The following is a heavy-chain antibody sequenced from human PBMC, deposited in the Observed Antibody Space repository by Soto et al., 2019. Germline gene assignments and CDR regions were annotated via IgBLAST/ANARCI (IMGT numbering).Heavy chain of an antibody. CDR3: ARPAKIGDRSQFYFDS. V-gene: IGHV3-30*04. J-gene: IGHJ4*02. Sequence: QVQLVESGGDVVQPGRSLRLSCAASGFTFSFYAMHWVRQAPGKGLEWVAVISYNGRNKHYVDSVKGRFTISRDNSQDTLYLQMDSLRPDDTAVYYCARPAKIGDRSQFYFDSWGQGTLVNVSS. D-gene: IGHD3-16*01. CDR1: GFTFSFYA. CDR2: ISYNGRNK.